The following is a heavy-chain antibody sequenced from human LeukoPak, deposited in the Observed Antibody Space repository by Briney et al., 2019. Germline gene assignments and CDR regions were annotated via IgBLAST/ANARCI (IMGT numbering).Heavy chain of an antibody. Sequence: GGSLRLSCAASGFTFSSYSMNWVRQAPGKGLEWVSSISSSSSYIYYADSVKGRFTISRDNAKNSLYLQMNSLRAEDTAVYYCARGELGYCSGDSCKHDYWGQGTLVTVSS. V-gene: IGHV3-21*01. CDR2: ISSSSSYI. CDR3: ARGELGYCSGDSCKHDY. D-gene: IGHD2-15*01. CDR1: GFTFSSYS. J-gene: IGHJ4*02.